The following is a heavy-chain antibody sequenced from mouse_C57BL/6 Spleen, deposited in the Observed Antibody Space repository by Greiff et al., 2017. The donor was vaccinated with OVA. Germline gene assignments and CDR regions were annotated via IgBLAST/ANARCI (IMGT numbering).Heavy chain of an antibody. D-gene: IGHD2-1*01. V-gene: IGHV3-6*01. J-gene: IGHJ2*01. CDR1: GYSITSGYY. Sequence: EVQLQESGPGLVKPSQSLSLTCSVTGYSITSGYYWNWIRQFPGNKLEWMGYISYDGSNNYNPSLKNRISITRDTSKNQFFLTLNSVTTEDTATYYCARAPLYYGNYPFDYWGQGTTLTVSS. CDR2: ISYDGSN. CDR3: ARAPLYYGNYPFDY.